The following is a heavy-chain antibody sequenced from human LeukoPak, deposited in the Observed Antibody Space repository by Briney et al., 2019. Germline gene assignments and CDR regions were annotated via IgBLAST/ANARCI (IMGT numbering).Heavy chain of an antibody. V-gene: IGHV1-24*01. Sequence: ASVTVSCTVSGYTLTELSMHWVRQAPGKGLEWMGGFDPEDGETIYAQKFQGRVTMTEDTSTDTAYMELSSLRSEDTAVYYCATGGYCSGGSCHWGQGTLVTVSS. CDR3: ATGGYCSGGSCH. CDR1: GYTLTELS. D-gene: IGHD2-15*01. J-gene: IGHJ4*02. CDR2: FDPEDGET.